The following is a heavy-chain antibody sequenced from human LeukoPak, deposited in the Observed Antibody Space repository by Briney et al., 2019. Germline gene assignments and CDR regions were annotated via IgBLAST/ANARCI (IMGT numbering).Heavy chain of an antibody. D-gene: IGHD5-24*01. J-gene: IGHJ3*01. CDR3: ARIRDGYNDAYDL. Sequence: GASVKVSFKASGYTFTSYDINWVRQATGQGLEWMGWMNPNSGNTGYAQKFQGRVTLTRDTSTSTVYMELSSLRSEDTAIYYCARIRDGYNDAYDLWGQGTVVTVPS. CDR2: MNPNSGNT. CDR1: GYTFTSYD. V-gene: IGHV1-8*01.